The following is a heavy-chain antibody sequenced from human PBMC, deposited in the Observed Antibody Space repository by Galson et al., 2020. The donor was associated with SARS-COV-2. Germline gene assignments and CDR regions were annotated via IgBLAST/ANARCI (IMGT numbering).Heavy chain of an antibody. V-gene: IGHV3-48*02. CDR3: AGGGDY. CDR1: GFAFTNYN. D-gene: IGHD3-10*01. CDR2: ISSSSTTI. Sequence: GGSLRLSCSASGFAFTNYNMNWVRQAPGKGLEWVSYISSSSTTIYYADSVKGRFTISRDNGKNSLYLQMNSLRDEDTAVYYCAGGGDYWGRGTLVTVSS. J-gene: IGHJ4*02.